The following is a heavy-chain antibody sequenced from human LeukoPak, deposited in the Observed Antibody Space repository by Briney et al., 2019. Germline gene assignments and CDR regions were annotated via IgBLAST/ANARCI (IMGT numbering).Heavy chain of an antibody. V-gene: IGHV3-23*01. CDR1: EFTFSSYA. CDR2: ISGNGEST. CDR3: AKGRGADCSGDCNSRILDY. J-gene: IGHJ4*02. Sequence: GGSLRLSCAASEFTFSSYAMSWVRQAPGKGLEWVSAISGNGESTDYADSVRGRFTISRDNSKNTVYLQMNSRRAEDAAVYYCAKGRGADCSGDCNSRILDYWGQGTLVTVSS. D-gene: IGHD2-21*02.